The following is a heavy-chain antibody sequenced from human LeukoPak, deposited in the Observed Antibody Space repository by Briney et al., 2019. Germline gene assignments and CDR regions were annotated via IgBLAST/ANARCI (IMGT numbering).Heavy chain of an antibody. V-gene: IGHV3-30*04. CDR3: AKDGPRRIPYYMDV. J-gene: IGHJ6*03. D-gene: IGHD3-16*01. CDR1: GFTFSSYA. Sequence: PGRSLRLSCTASGFTFSSYAMNWVRQAPGKGLEWVAVVSYDGSNKYYADSVKGRFTISRDNSKNTLYLQMNSLGAEDTAVYYCAKDGPRRIPYYMDVWGKGTTVTISS. CDR2: VSYDGSNK.